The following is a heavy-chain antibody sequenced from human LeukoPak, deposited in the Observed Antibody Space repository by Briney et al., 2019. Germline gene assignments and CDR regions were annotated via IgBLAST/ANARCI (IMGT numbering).Heavy chain of an antibody. Sequence: GASVKVSCKASGYTFTGYYMHWVRQAPGQGLEWMGWINPNSGGTNYAQKFQGRVTMTRDTSISTAYMELSRLRSDDTAVYYCARDYEAISADIVVVVAATQDYWGQGTLVTLSS. CDR1: GYTFTGYY. D-gene: IGHD2-15*01. J-gene: IGHJ4*02. V-gene: IGHV1-2*02. CDR2: INPNSGGT. CDR3: ARDYEAISADIVVVVAATQDY.